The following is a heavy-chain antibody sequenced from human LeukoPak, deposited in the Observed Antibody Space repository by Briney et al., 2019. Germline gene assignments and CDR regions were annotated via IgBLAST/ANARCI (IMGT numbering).Heavy chain of an antibody. CDR2: ISGSGGST. V-gene: IGHV3-23*01. Sequence: GGSLRLSCAASGFTFRNFWMSWVRQAPGKGLEWVSAISGSGGSTYYADSVKGRFTISRDNSKNTLYLQMNSLRAEDTAVYYCVSGIAVAGTGYWGQGTLVTVSS. CDR1: GFTFRNFW. D-gene: IGHD6-19*01. J-gene: IGHJ4*02. CDR3: VSGIAVAGTGY.